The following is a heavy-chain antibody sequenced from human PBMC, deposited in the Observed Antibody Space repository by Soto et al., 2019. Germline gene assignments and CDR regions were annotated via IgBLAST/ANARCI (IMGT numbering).Heavy chain of an antibody. CDR1: GGSVSSGNYY. V-gene: IGHV4-61*01. CDR3: ARSMHYSDGSNYSPLDY. CDR2: FYYTGST. J-gene: IGHJ4*02. D-gene: IGHD3-22*01. Sequence: QVQLQESGPGLVKPSETLSLTCTVSGGSVSSGNYYWSWIRQPPGKGLEWIGYFYYTGSTNYNPSLQSRVTISIDAYKNQFALRLRSVNAADTAVYYCARSMHYSDGSNYSPLDYWGQGTLVTVSS.